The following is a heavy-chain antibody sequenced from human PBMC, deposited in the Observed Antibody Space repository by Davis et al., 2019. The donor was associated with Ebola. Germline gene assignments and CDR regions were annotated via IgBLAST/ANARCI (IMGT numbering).Heavy chain of an antibody. D-gene: IGHD2-2*03. V-gene: IGHV3-74*01. CDR3: VRDGYLCTRIGCSDDGFDI. Sequence: GESLKISCAASGFTFTIYWIHWVRQVPGRGLVWVSGINSDGSTTTYADSVKGRFTISRDNAKNTVYLQMNSLRVEDTATYYCVRDGYLCTRIGCSDDGFDIWGQGTEVAVSS. CDR2: INSDGSTT. J-gene: IGHJ3*02. CDR1: GFTFTIYW.